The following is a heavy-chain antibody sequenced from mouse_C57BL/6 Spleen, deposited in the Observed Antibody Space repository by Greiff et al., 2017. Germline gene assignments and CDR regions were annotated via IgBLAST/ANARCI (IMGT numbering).Heavy chain of an antibody. J-gene: IGHJ4*01. Sequence: EVKLVESGGGLVKPGGSLKLSCAASGFTFSSYAMSWVRQTPEKRLEWVATISDGGSYTYYPDNVKGRFTISRDNAKNNLYLQMSHLKSEDTAMYYCARDTTVVPYYAMDYWGQGTSVTVAS. CDR1: GFTFSSYA. D-gene: IGHD1-1*01. CDR2: ISDGGSYT. V-gene: IGHV5-4*01. CDR3: ARDTTVVPYYAMDY.